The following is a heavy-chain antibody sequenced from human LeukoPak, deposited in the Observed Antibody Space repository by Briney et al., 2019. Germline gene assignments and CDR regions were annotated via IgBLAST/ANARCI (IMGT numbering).Heavy chain of an antibody. CDR3: AGVHVTVGSFY. V-gene: IGHV3-74*01. Sequence: GGSLRLSCAASGFTFSSYWMHWVRQAPGKGLVWVSRINSDGSSTSYADSVKGRFTISRDNSKNTLYLQMDSLTTEDTAVYYCAGVHVTVGSFYWGQGTLVTVSS. CDR2: INSDGSST. CDR1: GFTFSSYW. D-gene: IGHD3-10*01. J-gene: IGHJ4*02.